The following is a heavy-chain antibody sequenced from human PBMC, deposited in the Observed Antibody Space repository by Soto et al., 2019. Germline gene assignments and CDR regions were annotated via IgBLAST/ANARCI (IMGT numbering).Heavy chain of an antibody. Sequence: VPLVESGGGLVQPGRSLRLSCAASGFSFDDYAMHWVRQAPGKGLEWVTGISWNSDTIGYADSVKGRFTISRDNAKNSLYLQMNSLRAEDTALYYCARDVWSRASGPPDSWGQGTLVTVSS. CDR1: GFSFDDYA. V-gene: IGHV3-9*01. CDR3: ARDVWSRASGPPDS. CDR2: ISWNSDTI. D-gene: IGHD3-10*01. J-gene: IGHJ4*02.